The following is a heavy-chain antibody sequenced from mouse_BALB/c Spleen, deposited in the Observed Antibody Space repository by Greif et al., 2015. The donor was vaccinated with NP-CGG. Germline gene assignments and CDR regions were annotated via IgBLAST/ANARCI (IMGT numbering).Heavy chain of an antibody. CDR2: ISSGGSYT. J-gene: IGHJ1*01. D-gene: IGHD2-14*01. V-gene: IGHV5-9-3*01. CDR3: ARQGDRGYFDV. CDR1: GFTFSSYA. Sequence: EVMLVESGGGLVKPGGSLKLSCAASGFTFSSYAMSWVRQTPEKRLEWVATISSGGSYTYYPDSVKGRFTISRDNAKNTLYLQMSSLRSEDTAMYYCARQGDRGYFDVWGAGTTVTVSS.